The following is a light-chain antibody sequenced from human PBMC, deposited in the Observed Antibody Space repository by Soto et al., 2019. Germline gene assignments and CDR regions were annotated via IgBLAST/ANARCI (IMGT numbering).Light chain of an antibody. V-gene: IGKV1-5*03. CDR1: QTVRNW. CDR2: KAS. Sequence: DIQMTQSPTTLSASVGDRAIITCRASQTVRNWLAWFQQKPGEAPKLLIYKASRLESGVSSRFSGSGYGTEFTLTITNLVPGDSATYFGQQYDSSPLTFGQGTKLEIK. J-gene: IGKJ2*01. CDR3: QQYDSSPLT.